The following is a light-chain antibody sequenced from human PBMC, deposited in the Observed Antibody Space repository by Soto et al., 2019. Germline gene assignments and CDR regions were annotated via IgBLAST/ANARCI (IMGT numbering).Light chain of an antibody. CDR1: SSDIAKYNF. CDR3: CSYGGSSTFEV. CDR2: EGN. V-gene: IGLV2-23*03. Sequence: QSALTQPASVSGSPGQSITISCTGASSDIAKYNFVSWYQQHPDKAPKLIIYEGNKRPSGISHRFSASNSGNPASLTISWLQAEDEADYYCCSYGGSSTFEVFGTGTKLTVL. J-gene: IGLJ1*01.